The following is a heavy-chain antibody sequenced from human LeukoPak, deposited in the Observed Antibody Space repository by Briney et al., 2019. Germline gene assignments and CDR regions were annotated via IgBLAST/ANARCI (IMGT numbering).Heavy chain of an antibody. V-gene: IGHV4-34*01. J-gene: IGHJ4*02. D-gene: IGHD1-26*01. CDR2: INHSGST. CDR1: GGSFSGYY. Sequence: SETLSLTCAVYGGSFSGYYWSWIRQPPGKGLEWIGEINHSGSTNYNPSLKSRVTISVDTSKNQFSLKLSSVTAADTAVYYCARVSEWELLYWGQGTLVTVSS. CDR3: ARVSEWELLY.